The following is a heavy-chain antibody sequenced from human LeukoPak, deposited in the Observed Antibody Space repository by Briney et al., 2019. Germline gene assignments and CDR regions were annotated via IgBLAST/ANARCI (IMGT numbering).Heavy chain of an antibody. Sequence: SETLSLTCAVYGGSFSGYYWSWIRQPPGKGPEWIGEINHSGSTNYNPSLKSRVTISVDTSKNQFSLKLSSATAADTAVYYCARALGEATAGAVAHRGLYYYYMDVWGKGTTVTVSS. CDR1: GGSFSGYY. V-gene: IGHV4-34*01. CDR2: INHSGST. D-gene: IGHD6-19*01. J-gene: IGHJ6*03. CDR3: ARALGEATAGAVAHRGLYYYYMDV.